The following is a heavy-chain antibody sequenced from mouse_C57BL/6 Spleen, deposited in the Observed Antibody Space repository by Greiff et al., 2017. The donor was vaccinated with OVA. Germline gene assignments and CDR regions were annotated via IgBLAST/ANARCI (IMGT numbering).Heavy chain of an antibody. CDR1: GYSFTGYY. J-gene: IGHJ1*03. CDR2: INPSTGGT. CDR3: ARKTTVVYWYFDV. Sequence: VQLQQSGPELVKPGASVKISCKASGYSFTGYYMNWVKQSPEKSLEWIGEINPSTGGTTYNQKFKAKATLTVDKSSSTAYMQLKSLTSEDSAVYYCARKTTVVYWYFDVWGTGTTVTVSS. V-gene: IGHV1-42*01. D-gene: IGHD1-1*01.